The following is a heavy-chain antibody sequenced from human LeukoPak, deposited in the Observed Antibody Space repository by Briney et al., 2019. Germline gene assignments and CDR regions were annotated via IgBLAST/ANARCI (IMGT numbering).Heavy chain of an antibody. D-gene: IGHD3-16*01. V-gene: IGHV1-69*06. Sequence: SVKVSCKASGGTFSSYAISWVRQAPGQGLEWMGGIIPIFGTANYAQKFQGRVTITADKSTSTAYMELSSLRSEDTAVYYCAGEGVNGPYYFDYWGQGTLVTVSS. CDR2: IIPIFGTA. CDR1: GGTFSSYA. J-gene: IGHJ4*02. CDR3: AGEGVNGPYYFDY.